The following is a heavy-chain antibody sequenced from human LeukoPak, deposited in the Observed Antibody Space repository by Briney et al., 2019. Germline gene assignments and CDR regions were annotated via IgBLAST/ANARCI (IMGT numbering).Heavy chain of an antibody. V-gene: IGHV3-7*03. CDR2: INHNGNVN. CDR3: ARGGGLDV. J-gene: IGHJ6*02. Sequence: PGGSLRLSYAASGFTFSSYWMNWARQAPGKGLEWVASINHNGNVNYYVDSVKGRFTIYRDNAKNSLYLQMSNLRAEDTAVYFCARGGGLDVWGQGATVTVSS. CDR1: GFTFSSYW. D-gene: IGHD3-16*01.